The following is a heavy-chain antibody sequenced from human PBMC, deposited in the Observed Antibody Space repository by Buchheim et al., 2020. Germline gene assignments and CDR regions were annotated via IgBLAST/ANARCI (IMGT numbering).Heavy chain of an antibody. J-gene: IGHJ4*02. CDR2: ISGSGGST. D-gene: IGHD6-19*01. V-gene: IGHV3-23*01. CDR1: GFTFSSYA. CDR3: AKDLNGRQESSSGWYGYFDY. Sequence: EVQLLESGGGLVQPGGSLRLSCAASGFTFSSYAMSWVRQAPGKGLKWVSAISGSGGSTYYADSVKGRFTISRDNSKNTLYLQMNSLRAEDTAVYYCAKDLNGRQESSSGWYGYFDYWGQGTL.